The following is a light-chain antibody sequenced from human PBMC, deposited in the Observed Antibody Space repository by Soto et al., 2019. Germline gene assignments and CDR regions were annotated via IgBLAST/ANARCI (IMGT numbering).Light chain of an antibody. V-gene: IGLV2-8*01. CDR3: SSYAGANSVV. CDR1: SSDVGGYNY. J-gene: IGLJ2*01. Sequence: QSALTQPPSASGSPGQSVTISCTGMSSDVGGYNYVSWYRQHPGKAPKLMIYEVSKRPSGVPDRFSGSKSGNTASLTVSGLQAEDEADYYCSSYAGANSVVFGGGTKVTVL. CDR2: EVS.